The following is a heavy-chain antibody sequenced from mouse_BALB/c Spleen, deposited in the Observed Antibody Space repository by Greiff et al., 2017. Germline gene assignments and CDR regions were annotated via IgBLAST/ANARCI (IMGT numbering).Heavy chain of an antibody. D-gene: IGHD1-2*01. J-gene: IGHJ1*01. CDR2: ISSGGSYT. CDR1: GFTFSSYA. V-gene: IGHV5-9-3*01. CDR3: ARITTATYFDV. Sequence: EVKLMESGGGLVKPGGSLKLSCAASGFTFSSYAMSWVRQTPEKRLEWVATISSGGSYTYYPDSVKGRFTISRDNAKNTLYLQMSSLRSEDTAMYYCARITTATYFDVWGAGTTVTVSS.